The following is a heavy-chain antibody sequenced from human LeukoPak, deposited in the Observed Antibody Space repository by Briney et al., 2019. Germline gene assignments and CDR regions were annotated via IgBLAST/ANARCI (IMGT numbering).Heavy chain of an antibody. CDR1: GFTFSSYA. J-gene: IGHJ6*02. CDR3: ARDLDRGWRSNGMDV. V-gene: IGHV3-74*01. D-gene: IGHD6-19*01. Sequence: PGGSLRLSCAASGFTFSSYAMSWVRQAPGMGLVWVSRLPPDELDIIYADSVKGRFTVSRDNAKNTVYLQMNSLRAEDTAVYYCARDLDRGWRSNGMDVWGQGTTVTVSS. CDR2: LPPDELDI.